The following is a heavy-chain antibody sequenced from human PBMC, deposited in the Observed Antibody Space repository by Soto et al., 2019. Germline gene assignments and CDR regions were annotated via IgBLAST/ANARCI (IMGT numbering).Heavy chain of an antibody. D-gene: IGHD5-18*01. CDR2: ISYDGSHK. CDR1: GFSFSSYA. V-gene: IGHV3-30*18. CDR3: AKVAGVETGGTVGGLDP. J-gene: IGHJ5*02. Sequence: PGGSLRLSCQTSGFSFSSYAMHWVRQAPGKGLQWVGVISYDGSHKFYGESVMGRFTISRDNSKNTLYLQMPSLTTEDTGIYYCAKVAGVETGGTVGGLDPWGQGTLVTVSS.